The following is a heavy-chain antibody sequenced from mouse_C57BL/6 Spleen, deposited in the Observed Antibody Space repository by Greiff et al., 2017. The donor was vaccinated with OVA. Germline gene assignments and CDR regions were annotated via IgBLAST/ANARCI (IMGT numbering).Heavy chain of an antibody. Sequence: EVNVVESGGGLVQSGRSLRLSCATSGFTFSDFYMEWVRQAPGKGLEWIAASRNKANDYTTEYSASVKGRFIVSRDTSQSILYLQMNALRAEDTAIYYCARDAPDSSGYQDAMDYWGQGTSVTVSS. D-gene: IGHD3-2*02. CDR3: ARDAPDSSGYQDAMDY. J-gene: IGHJ4*01. CDR2: SRNKANDYTT. CDR1: GFTFSDFY. V-gene: IGHV7-1*01.